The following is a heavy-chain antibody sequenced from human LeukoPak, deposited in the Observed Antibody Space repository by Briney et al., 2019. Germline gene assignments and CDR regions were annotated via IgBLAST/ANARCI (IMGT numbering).Heavy chain of an antibody. CDR3: AREPTYSIGWLYYYYYGMDV. D-gene: IGHD6-19*01. J-gene: IGHJ6*02. V-gene: IGHV4-4*07. CDR2: IYTSGST. Sequence: SETLSLTCTVSGGSISSYYWSWIRQPAGKGLEWIGRIYTSGSTNYNPSLKSRVTMSVDTSKNQFSLKLSSVTAADTAVYYCAREPTYSIGWLYYYYYGMDVWGQGTTVTVSS. CDR1: GGSISSYY.